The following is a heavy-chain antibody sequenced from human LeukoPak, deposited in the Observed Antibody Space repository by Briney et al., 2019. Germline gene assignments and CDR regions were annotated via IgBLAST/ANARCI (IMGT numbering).Heavy chain of an antibody. J-gene: IGHJ4*02. CDR2: ISGSGGST. D-gene: IGHD6-19*01. Sequence: QAGGSLRLSCAASGFTFSSYAMSWVRQAPGKGLEWVSAISGSGGSTYYADSVKGRFTISRDNSKNTLYLQMNSLGAEDTAVYYCAKDWEQWLVRFYFDYWGQGTLVTVSS. CDR3: AKDWEQWLVRFYFDY. V-gene: IGHV3-23*01. CDR1: GFTFSSYA.